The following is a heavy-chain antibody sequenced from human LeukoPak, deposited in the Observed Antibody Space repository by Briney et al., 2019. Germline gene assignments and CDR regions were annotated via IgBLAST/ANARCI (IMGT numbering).Heavy chain of an antibody. J-gene: IGHJ4*02. Sequence: GGSLRLSCAASGFTFSSYAMSWVRQAPGKGLEWVSAISGSGGSTYYADSVKGRFTISRDNSKNTLYMQMNSLRAEDTAVYYCAKQTGYSYGSHFDYWGQGTLVTVSS. CDR2: ISGSGGST. D-gene: IGHD5-18*01. V-gene: IGHV3-23*01. CDR1: GFTFSSYA. CDR3: AKQTGYSYGSHFDY.